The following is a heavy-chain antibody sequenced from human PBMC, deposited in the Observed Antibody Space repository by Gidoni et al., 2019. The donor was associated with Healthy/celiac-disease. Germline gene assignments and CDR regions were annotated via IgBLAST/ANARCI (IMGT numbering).Heavy chain of an antibody. Sequence: SGYYWSWIRQPPGKGLEWIGEINHSGSTNYNPSLKSRVTISVDTSKNQFSLKLSAVTAADTAVYYCAVIAVAGRVDYWGQGTLVTVSS. CDR1: SGYY. D-gene: IGHD6-19*01. CDR3: AVIAVAGRVDY. J-gene: IGHJ4*02. V-gene: IGHV4-34*01. CDR2: INHSGST.